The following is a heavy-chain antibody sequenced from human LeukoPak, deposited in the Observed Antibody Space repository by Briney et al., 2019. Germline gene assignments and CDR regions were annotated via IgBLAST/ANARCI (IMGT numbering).Heavy chain of an antibody. CDR2: ISGSGGST. CDR3: AKAPHDYGDYLAAFDI. V-gene: IGHV3-23*01. D-gene: IGHD4-17*01. J-gene: IGHJ3*02. CDR1: GFTFSSYA. Sequence: GGSLRLSCAASGFTFSSYAMSWVRQAPGKGLEWVSAISGSGGSTYYADSVKGRFTISRDNSKNTLYLQMNTLRAEDTAVYYCAKAPHDYGDYLAAFDIWGQGTMVTVSS.